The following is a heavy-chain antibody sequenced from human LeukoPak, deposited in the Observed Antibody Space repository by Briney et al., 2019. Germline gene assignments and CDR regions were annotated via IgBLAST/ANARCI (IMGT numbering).Heavy chain of an antibody. D-gene: IGHD2-21*01. CDR2: MYYGGSN. J-gene: IGHJ6*02. CDR3: AKHSDVVYYLYGMDV. V-gene: IGHV4-39*01. CDR1: GGSISSSTYY. Sequence: PSETLSLTCTVSGGSISSSTYYWGWIRQPPGKGLGWIGSMYYGGSNYYNPSLKSRVSISVDTSKNQFSLKLSSVTAADTAVYYCAKHSDVVYYLYGMDVWGQGTTVSLS.